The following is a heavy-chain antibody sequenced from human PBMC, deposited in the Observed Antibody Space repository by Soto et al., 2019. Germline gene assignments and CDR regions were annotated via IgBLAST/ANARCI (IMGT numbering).Heavy chain of an antibody. CDR1: GFTFSSYG. V-gene: IGHV3-30*18. Sequence: PGGSLRLSCAASGFTFSSYGMHWVRQAPGKGLEWVAVISYDGSNKYYADSVKGRFTISRDNSKNTLYLQMNSLRAEDTAVYYCAKDVSYYDFRSAKWWAYYYYGMDVWGHGTKVTVSS. CDR3: AKDVSYYDFRSAKWWAYYYYGMDV. CDR2: ISYDGSNK. D-gene: IGHD3-3*01. J-gene: IGHJ6*02.